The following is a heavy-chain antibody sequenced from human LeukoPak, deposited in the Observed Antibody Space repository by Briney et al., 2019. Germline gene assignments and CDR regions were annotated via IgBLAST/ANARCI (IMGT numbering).Heavy chain of an antibody. D-gene: IGHD3-3*01. J-gene: IGHJ6*02. CDR1: GFTFSSYA. V-gene: IGHV3-23*01. CDR3: AREAFFGVESEYYYYGMDV. Sequence: GGSLRLSCAASGFTFSSYAMSWVRQAPGKGLEWVSAISGSGGSTYYADSVKGRFTISRDNSKNTLYLQMNSLRAEDTAVYYCAREAFFGVESEYYYYGMDVWGQGTTVTVSS. CDR2: ISGSGGST.